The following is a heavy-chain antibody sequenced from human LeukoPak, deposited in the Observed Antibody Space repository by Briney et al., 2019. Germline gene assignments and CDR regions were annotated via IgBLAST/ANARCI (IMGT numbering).Heavy chain of an antibody. CDR1: GLTFSSYV. V-gene: IGHV3-30*04. J-gene: IGHJ3*02. D-gene: IGHD2-2*01. CDR2: IYYDGSNK. CDR3: AREGYCSSTSCQIDAFDI. Sequence: GGSVRLSCASSGLTFSSYVLNGVGQPPAKGLDGVAVIYYDGSNKYYADSVKGRFTISRDNSKNTLYLQMNSLRAEDTAVYYCAREGYCSSTSCQIDAFDIWGQGTMVTVSS.